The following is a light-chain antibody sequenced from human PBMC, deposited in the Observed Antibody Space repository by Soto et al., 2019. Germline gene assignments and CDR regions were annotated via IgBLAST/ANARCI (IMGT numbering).Light chain of an antibody. J-gene: IGKJ1*01. Sequence: EIVLTQSPGTLSLSPGERATLSCRASQSVSSSYLAWYQQKPGQAPRPLIYGASSRAIGIPDRLSGSGSGTDFTLTISNLEPEDFAVYSCQQYGSSPWTFGQRTKVDIK. CDR2: GAS. V-gene: IGKV3-20*01. CDR1: QSVSSSY. CDR3: QQYGSSPWT.